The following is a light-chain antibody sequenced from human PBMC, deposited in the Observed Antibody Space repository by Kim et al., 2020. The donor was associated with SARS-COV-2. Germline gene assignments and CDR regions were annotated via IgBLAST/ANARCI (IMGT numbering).Light chain of an antibody. CDR3: QQYGSSPRT. CDR2: GAS. V-gene: IGKV3-20*01. CDR1: QSLANSA. J-gene: IGKJ1*01. Sequence: SAGVTATISCSADQSLANSALAWFQQRPGQSPRLLIYGASNRVTGVPARFSGGRSGSDFTLTISGLEPEDVGFYFCQQYGSSPRTFGRGTKVDIK.